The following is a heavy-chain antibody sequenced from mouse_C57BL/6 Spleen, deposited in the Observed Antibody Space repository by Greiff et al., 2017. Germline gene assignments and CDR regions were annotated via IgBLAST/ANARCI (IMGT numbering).Heavy chain of an antibody. J-gene: IGHJ2*01. CDR2: INPGSGGT. D-gene: IGHD4-1*01. CDR3: ARDDWAYYFDY. V-gene: IGHV1-54*01. CDR1: GYAFTNYL. Sequence: QVQLQQSGAELVRPGTSVKVSCKASGYAFTNYLIEWVKQRPGQGLEWIGVINPGSGGTNYNEKFKGKATLTADKSSSTAYMQLSSLTSEDSAVYFCARDDWAYYFDYWGQGTTLTVSS.